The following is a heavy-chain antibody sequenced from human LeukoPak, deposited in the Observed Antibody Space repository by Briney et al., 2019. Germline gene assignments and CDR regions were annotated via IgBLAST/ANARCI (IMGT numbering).Heavy chain of an antibody. D-gene: IGHD4-23*01. CDR2: TSYDGSTE. V-gene: IGHV3-30*18. J-gene: IGHJ4*02. CDR1: GFTFSNYG. Sequence: PGRSLRLSCAASGFTFSNYGMHWVRQAPGKELEWVAVTSYDGSTEYYADSVKGRFTISRDNSKNTLYLQMNSLRAEDTAVYYCAKGGLSTVVRTQFDYWGQGTLVTVSS. CDR3: AKGGLSTVVRTQFDY.